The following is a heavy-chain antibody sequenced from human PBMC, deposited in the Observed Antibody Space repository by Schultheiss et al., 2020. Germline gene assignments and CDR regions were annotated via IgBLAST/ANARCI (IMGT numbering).Heavy chain of an antibody. CDR2: IIPILGIA. CDR3: ARVGEYQLLLGGMDV. V-gene: IGHV1-69*04. J-gene: IGHJ6*02. D-gene: IGHD2-2*01. Sequence: SVKVSCNASGGTFSSYAISWVRQAPGQGLEWMGRIIPILGIANYAQKFQGRVTITADKSTSTAYMELSSLRSEDTAVYYCARVGEYQLLLGGMDVWGQGTTVTVSS. CDR1: GGTFSSYA.